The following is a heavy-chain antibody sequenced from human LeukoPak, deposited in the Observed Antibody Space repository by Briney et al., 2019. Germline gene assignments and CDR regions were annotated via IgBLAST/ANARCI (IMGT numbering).Heavy chain of an antibody. CDR3: AISSSGYTYGYVSGWFDP. CDR1: GGTFNNYA. J-gene: IGHJ5*02. D-gene: IGHD5-18*01. Sequence: ASVKVSCKASGGTFNNYAISWVRQAPGQGLEWMGGIIHIFGTTNYAQTFQDRVTITADESTRTAWMELSSLTSEDTAVYYCAISSSGYTYGYVSGWFDPWGQGTLVTVSS. V-gene: IGHV1-69*13. CDR2: IIHIFGTT.